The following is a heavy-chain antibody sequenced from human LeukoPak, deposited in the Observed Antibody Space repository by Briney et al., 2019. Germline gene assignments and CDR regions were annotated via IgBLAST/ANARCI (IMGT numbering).Heavy chain of an antibody. CDR2: IDSSGIT. CDR3: ATGYSSGWYGSHNWFDP. J-gene: IGHJ5*02. CDR1: GGSISSFY. Sequence: SETLSLTCTVSGGSISSFYYTWIRQPPGKGLEWIGYIDSSGITNYNPSLKSRVTISVDKSKTQFSLKLSSVTAADTAVYYCATGYSSGWYGSHNWFDPWGQGTLVTVSS. V-gene: IGHV4-59*12. D-gene: IGHD6-19*01.